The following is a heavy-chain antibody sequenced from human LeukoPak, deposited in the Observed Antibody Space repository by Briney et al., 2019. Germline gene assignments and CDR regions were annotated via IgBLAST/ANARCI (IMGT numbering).Heavy chain of an antibody. CDR2: VYYSGNT. V-gene: IGHV4-59*01. J-gene: IGHJ3*02. D-gene: IGHD2-2*01. CDR3: ARGGGIVVVPAAMGSLGAFDI. Sequence: SETLSLTCTVSGGSFSSYYWSWIRQPPGKGLEWIGYVYYSGNTNYNPSLKSRVTISVDTSKNQFSLKLSSVTAADTAVYYCARGGGIVVVPAAMGSLGAFDIWGQGTMVTVSS. CDR1: GGSFSSYY.